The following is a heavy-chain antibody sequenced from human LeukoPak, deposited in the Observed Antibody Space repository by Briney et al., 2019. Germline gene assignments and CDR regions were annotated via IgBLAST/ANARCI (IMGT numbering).Heavy chain of an antibody. V-gene: IGHV3-23*01. D-gene: IGHD2-15*01. CDR2: ISGSGGST. CDR1: GFTFSSHA. CDR3: AKCEGGGSCYQFDY. Sequence: GGSLRLSCAASGFTFSSHAMSWVRQAPGKGLEWVSAISGSGGSTYYADSVKGRFTISRDNSKNTLYLQMNSLRAEDTAVYYCAKCEGGGSCYQFDYWGQGTLVTVSS. J-gene: IGHJ4*02.